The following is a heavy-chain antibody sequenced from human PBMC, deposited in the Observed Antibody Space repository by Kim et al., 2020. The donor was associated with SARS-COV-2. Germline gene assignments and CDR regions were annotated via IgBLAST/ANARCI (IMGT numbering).Heavy chain of an antibody. V-gene: IGHV1-3*01. CDR3: ARDRGGEQLVPVFDY. CDR1: GYTFTSYA. CDR2: INAGNGNT. Sequence: ASVKVSCKASGYTFTSYAMHWVRQAPGQRLEWMGWINAGNGNTKYSQKFQGRVTITRDTSASTAYMELSSLRSEDTAVYYCARDRGGEQLVPVFDYWGQGTLVTVSS. J-gene: IGHJ4*02. D-gene: IGHD6-6*01.